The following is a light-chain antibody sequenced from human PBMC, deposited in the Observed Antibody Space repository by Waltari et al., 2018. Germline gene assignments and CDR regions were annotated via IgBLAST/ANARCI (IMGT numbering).Light chain of an antibody. CDR3: CSYAGSYTWV. CDR2: DVS. Sequence: TSSDVGPYDSVSWYQQHPGKAPKLMIYDVSKRPSGVPDRFSGSKSGNTASLTISGLQAEDEADYYCCSYAGSYTWVFGGGTKLTVL. CDR1: SSDVGPYDS. J-gene: IGLJ3*02. V-gene: IGLV2-11*01.